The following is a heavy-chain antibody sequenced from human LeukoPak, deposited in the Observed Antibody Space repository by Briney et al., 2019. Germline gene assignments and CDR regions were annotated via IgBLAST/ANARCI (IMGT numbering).Heavy chain of an antibody. D-gene: IGHD6-19*01. CDR3: ARDEGIAVAPTIFDY. J-gene: IGHJ4*02. V-gene: IGHV5-51*01. Sequence: KTGESLKISCKGSGYSFTSYWIGWVRQMPGKGLEWMGIIYPGDSDTRYSPSFQGQVTISVDKSISTAYLQWSSLKASDTAMYYCARDEGIAVAPTIFDYWGQGTLVTVSS. CDR1: GYSFTSYW. CDR2: IYPGDSDT.